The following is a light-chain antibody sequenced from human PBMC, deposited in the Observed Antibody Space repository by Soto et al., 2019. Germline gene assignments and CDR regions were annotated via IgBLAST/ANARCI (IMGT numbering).Light chain of an antibody. V-gene: IGKV1-5*01. J-gene: IGKJ1*01. CDR3: QQYHNYSWT. CDR1: QSISSW. Sequence: DIQMTQSPSTLSASVGDRVTITCRASQSISSWLAWYQQKPGKAPKRLIYDASSLESGFPSRFSGSGSGTEFTLTIISLQPDDFATYYSQQYHNYSWTFGQGTKVEIK. CDR2: DAS.